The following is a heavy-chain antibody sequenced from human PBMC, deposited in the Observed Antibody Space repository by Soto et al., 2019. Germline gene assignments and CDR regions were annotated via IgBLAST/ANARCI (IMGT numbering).Heavy chain of an antibody. CDR1: GFDFNSYA. J-gene: IGHJ4*02. D-gene: IGHD6-19*01. V-gene: IGHV3-23*01. CDR2: ISGSGGST. Sequence: GGSLRLSCAASGFDFNSYAMNWVRQAPGKGLEWVSAISGSGGSTYYADSVKGRFTISRDNSKNTLYLQMNSLRAEDTAVYYCAKYKQWLPGRIDYWGQGTLVTVSS. CDR3: AKYKQWLPGRIDY.